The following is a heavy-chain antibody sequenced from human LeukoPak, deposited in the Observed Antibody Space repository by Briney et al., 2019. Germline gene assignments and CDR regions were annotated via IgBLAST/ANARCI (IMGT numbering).Heavy chain of an antibody. CDR2: ISAYNGNT. D-gene: IGHD3-10*01. CDR1: GYTFTSYG. J-gene: IGHJ4*02. CDR3: ARAATMVRGVTKRTDFDY. V-gene: IGHV1-18*01. Sequence: ASVKVSCKASGYTFTSYGISWVRQAPGQGLEWMGWISAYNGNTNYAQKFQGRVTMTRDTSISTAYMELSRLRSDDTAAYYCARAATMVRGVTKRTDFDYWGQGTLVTVSS.